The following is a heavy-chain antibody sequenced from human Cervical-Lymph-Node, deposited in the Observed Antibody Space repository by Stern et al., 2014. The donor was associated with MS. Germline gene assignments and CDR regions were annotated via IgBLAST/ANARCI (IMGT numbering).Heavy chain of an antibody. J-gene: IGHJ4*02. CDR3: VKGSSAARPYYFDY. D-gene: IGHD6-6*01. CDR2: ITGSGGDT. CDR1: GFTFSSYA. V-gene: IGHV3-23*04. Sequence: EVQLVQSGGGLVQPGGSLRLSCAASGFTFSSYAMSWVRQAPGKGLEWVSAITGSGGDTYHADSVKGRFTISRDNSKDTLYLQMNSLRADDTAAYYCVKGSSAARPYYFDYWGQGSLVTVSS.